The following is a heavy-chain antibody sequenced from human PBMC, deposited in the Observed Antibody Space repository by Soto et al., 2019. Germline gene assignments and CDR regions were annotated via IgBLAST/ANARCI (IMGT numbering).Heavy chain of an antibody. CDR2: ISGSGGST. V-gene: IGHV3-23*01. CDR3: ARAPSAAGRYYYYYMDV. D-gene: IGHD2-2*01. Sequence: GGSLRLSCAASGFTFSSYAMSWVRQAPGKGLEWVSAISGSGGSTYYADSVKGRFTISRDNSKNTLYLQMNSLRAEDTAVYYCARAPSAAGRYYYYYMDVWGKGTTVTVSS. CDR1: GFTFSSYA. J-gene: IGHJ6*03.